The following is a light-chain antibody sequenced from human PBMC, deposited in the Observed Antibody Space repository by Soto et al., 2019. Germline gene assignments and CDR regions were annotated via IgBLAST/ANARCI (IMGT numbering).Light chain of an antibody. Sequence: EIAMTQSTATLSVSPGESATLSCRASQRVSSNLAWYQQKPCQAPSSLICGASTRATGIPARFSGSRSVKACTLTVYSLQSEDVAVCFCYWYNNWFSALGGGTKVQI. CDR3: YWYNNWFSA. CDR2: GAS. CDR1: QRVSSN. V-gene: IGKV3-15*01. J-gene: IGKJ4*01.